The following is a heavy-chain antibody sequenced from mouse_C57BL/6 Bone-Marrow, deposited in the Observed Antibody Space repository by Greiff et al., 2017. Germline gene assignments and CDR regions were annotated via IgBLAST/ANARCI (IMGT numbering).Heavy chain of an antibody. CDR3: ASGPIPAGFAY. D-gene: IGHD3-1*01. V-gene: IGHV5-17*01. CDR1: GFTFSDYG. CDR2: ISSGSSTI. Sequence: DVQLVESGGGLVKPGGSLKLSCAASGFTFSDYGMHWVRQAPEKGLEWVAYISSGSSTIYYADTVKGRFTISRDNAKNTLFLQLASQRSEDTAMYCRASGPIPAGFAYWGQGTLVTVSA. J-gene: IGHJ3*01.